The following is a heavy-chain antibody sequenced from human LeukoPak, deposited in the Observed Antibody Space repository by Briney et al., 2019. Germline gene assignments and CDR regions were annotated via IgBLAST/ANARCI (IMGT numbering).Heavy chain of an antibody. CDR2: IRSKTYDETT. CDR3: AGTPRGYSYGFPDY. J-gene: IGHJ4*02. Sequence: PGRSLRLSCTASGLTFGDYAMSWVRQAPGKGLEWVGFIRSKTYDETTEYTASVKGRFTISRDDSKSTAYLQMNSLKTDDTAVYYCAGTPRGYSYGFPDYWGQGTLVTVSS. D-gene: IGHD5-18*01. V-gene: IGHV3-49*04. CDR1: GLTFGDYA.